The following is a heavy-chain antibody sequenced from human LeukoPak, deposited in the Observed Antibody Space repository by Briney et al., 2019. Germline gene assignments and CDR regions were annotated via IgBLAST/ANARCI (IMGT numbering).Heavy chain of an antibody. CDR3: ARGNPSLGAFDI. Sequence: VASVKVSCKASGYTFTSYYMHWVRQAPGQGLERMGIINPSGGSTSYAQKFQGRVTMTRDTSTSTVYMELSSLRFEDTAVYYCARGNPSLGAFDIWGQGTMVTVSS. J-gene: IGHJ3*02. CDR1: GYTFTSYY. CDR2: INPSGGST. D-gene: IGHD7-27*01. V-gene: IGHV1-46*01.